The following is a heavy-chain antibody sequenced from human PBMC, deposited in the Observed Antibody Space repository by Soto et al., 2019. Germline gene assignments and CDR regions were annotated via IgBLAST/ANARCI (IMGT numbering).Heavy chain of an antibody. D-gene: IGHD2-21*02. J-gene: IGHJ4*02. V-gene: IGHV3-30*18. CDR1: GFTFSSYG. Sequence: QVQLVESGGGVVQPGRSLRLSCAASGFTFSSYGMHWVRQAPGKGLEWVAAISYDGSNIYYADSVKGRFTISRDNSKHTLYLQMNSLRAEDTAVYYCAKDAYPRDGDCSVADYWGQGTLVTVSS. CDR2: ISYDGSNI. CDR3: AKDAYPRDGDCSVADY.